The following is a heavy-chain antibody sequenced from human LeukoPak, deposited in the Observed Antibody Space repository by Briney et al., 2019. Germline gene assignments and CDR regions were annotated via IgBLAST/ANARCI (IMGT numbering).Heavy chain of an antibody. CDR1: GFTFSSYA. CDR3: AKHRLIGRYYDNSTYYPFDY. J-gene: IGHJ4*02. D-gene: IGHD3-22*01. V-gene: IGHV3-23*01. Sequence: PGGSLRLSCAASGFTFSSYAMTWVRQAPGKGLEWVSAISGSGGSTYYADSVKGRFTISRDNSKNTLYLQMNSLRAEDTAVYYCAKHRLIGRYYDNSTYYPFDYWGQGTLVTVSS. CDR2: ISGSGGST.